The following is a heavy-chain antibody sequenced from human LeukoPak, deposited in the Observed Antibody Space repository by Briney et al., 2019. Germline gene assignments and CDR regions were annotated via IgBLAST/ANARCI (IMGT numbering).Heavy chain of an antibody. CDR2: IIPIFGTA. CDR3: ARVTIFGVVIGCFDY. J-gene: IGHJ4*02. D-gene: IGHD3-3*01. Sequence: SVRVSCKASGGTFSSYAISWVRQAPGQGLEWMGGIIPIFGTANYAQKFQGRVTITADESTSTAYMELSSLRSEDTAVYYCARVTIFGVVIGCFDYWGQGTLVTVSS. CDR1: GGTFSSYA. V-gene: IGHV1-69*01.